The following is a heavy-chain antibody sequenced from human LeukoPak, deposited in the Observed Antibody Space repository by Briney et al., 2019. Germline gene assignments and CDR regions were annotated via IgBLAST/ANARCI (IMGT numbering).Heavy chain of an antibody. CDR1: GGSISSYS. CDR2: INSRGST. D-gene: IGHD2-21*02. J-gene: IGHJ5*02. Sequence: SETLSLTCTVSGGSISSYSWTWIRQPAGKGLEWIGRINSRGSTNYNPSLKSRVTMSADTSKNQFSLKLSSVTAADTAVYYCAREFFGLCGGDCFPDLNWFDPWGQGTLVTVSS. V-gene: IGHV4-4*07. CDR3: AREFFGLCGGDCFPDLNWFDP.